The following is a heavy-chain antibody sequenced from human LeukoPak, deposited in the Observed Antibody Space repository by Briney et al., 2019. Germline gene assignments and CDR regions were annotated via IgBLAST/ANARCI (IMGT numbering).Heavy chain of an antibody. CDR3: ARDVTMADA. CDR2: ISVYNGNT. Sequence: ASVKVSCKASGYTFTNYGISWVRQAPGQGLEWMGWISVYNGNTNYAQKFQGRVTMTTDTSTTTAYMELRSLRSDDTAVYYCARDVTMADAWGQGTLVTASS. V-gene: IGHV1-18*01. J-gene: IGHJ4*02. CDR1: GYTFTNYG. D-gene: IGHD2-8*01.